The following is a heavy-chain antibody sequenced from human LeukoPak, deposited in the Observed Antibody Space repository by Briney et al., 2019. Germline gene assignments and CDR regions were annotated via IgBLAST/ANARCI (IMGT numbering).Heavy chain of an antibody. D-gene: IGHD3-22*01. Sequence: SETLSLTCTVSGGSISPYYWNWIRQPPGKGLEWIGYIYYSGSTNYNPSLKSRVTISVDTSKNQFSLKLSSVTAADTAVYYCARGSQSYYYDSSGYYFFDYWGQGTLVTVSS. CDR3: ARGSQSYYYDSSGYYFFDY. CDR1: GGSISPYY. J-gene: IGHJ4*02. V-gene: IGHV4-59*01. CDR2: IYYSGST.